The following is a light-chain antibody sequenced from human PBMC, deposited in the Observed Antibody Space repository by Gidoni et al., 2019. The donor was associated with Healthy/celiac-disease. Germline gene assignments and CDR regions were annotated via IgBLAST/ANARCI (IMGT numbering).Light chain of an antibody. CDR2: DAS. V-gene: IGKV3-11*01. CDR1: QSVRSY. CDR3: QQRSNWPPEST. J-gene: IGKJ4*01. Sequence: EMGLTQSPATLSLSPGKRATLSCRDSQSVRSYFACYQQKPGRAPSLLISDASNRATGIPARFSGSGSGTDFTLIISSLEPEDFAVYYCQQRSNWPPESTFGGGTKVEIK.